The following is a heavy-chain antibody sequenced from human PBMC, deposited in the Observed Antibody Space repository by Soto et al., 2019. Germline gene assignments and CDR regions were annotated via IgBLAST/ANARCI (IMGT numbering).Heavy chain of an antibody. CDR1: GYTFTGYP. CDR2: INAGNGNT. V-gene: IGHV1-3*01. Sequence: ASVKVSCKASGYTFTGYPIHWVRQAPGQGLEWMGWINAGNGNTKYSQKFQGRVTITRDTSASTAYMELSSLRSEDTAVYYCARDRARAEDVWGQGTTVTVSS. J-gene: IGHJ6*02. CDR3: ARDRARAEDV.